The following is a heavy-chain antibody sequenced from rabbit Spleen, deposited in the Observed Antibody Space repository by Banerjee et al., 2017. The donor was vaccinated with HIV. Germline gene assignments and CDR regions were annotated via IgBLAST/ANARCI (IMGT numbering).Heavy chain of an antibody. CDR1: GFSFSSGYF. V-gene: IGHV1S45*01. CDR3: ARGGVYVPYAYAASNL. J-gene: IGHJ4*01. D-gene: IGHD6-1*01. Sequence: QQQLEESGGGLVQPEGSLTLTCTASGFSFSSGYFMSWVRQAPGKGLEWIGYTDIGNGRTYYANWAKGRFTISKTSSTTVTLQMTSLTAADTATYFCARGGVYVPYAYAASNLWGPGTLDTVS. CDR2: TDIGNGRT.